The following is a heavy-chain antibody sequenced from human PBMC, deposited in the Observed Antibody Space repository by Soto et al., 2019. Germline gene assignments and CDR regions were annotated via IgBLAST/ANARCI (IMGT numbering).Heavy chain of an antibody. D-gene: IGHD6-6*01. J-gene: IGHJ4*02. CDR1: GYSFTSSW. CDR3: ARRGSSSSFFYDS. Sequence: EVQLVQSGAEVKKPGESLRISCQGSGYSFTSSWISWVRQMPGEGLEWMGRLDPSDSYINYSPSFQGRVTISADKSISTAYLQWSSLKASDTAMYYCARRGSSSSFFYDSWGQGTLVTVSS. V-gene: IGHV5-10-1*03. CDR2: LDPSDSYI.